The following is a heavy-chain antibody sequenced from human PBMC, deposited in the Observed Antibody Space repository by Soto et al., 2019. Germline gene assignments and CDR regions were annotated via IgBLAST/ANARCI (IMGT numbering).Heavy chain of an antibody. CDR2: IDPSDSYT. V-gene: IGHV5-10-1*01. Sequence: GESLKISCKGSGYSFTSYWISWVRQMPGKGLEWMGRIDPSDSYTNYSPSFQGHVTISADKSISTAYLQWSSLKASDTAMYCCASGVNHYDSSGYYSDAFDIWGQGTMVTVSS. CDR3: ASGVNHYDSSGYYSDAFDI. J-gene: IGHJ3*02. CDR1: GYSFTSYW. D-gene: IGHD3-22*01.